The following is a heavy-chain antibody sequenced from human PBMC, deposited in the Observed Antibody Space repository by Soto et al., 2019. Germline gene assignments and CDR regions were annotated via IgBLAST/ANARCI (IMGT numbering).Heavy chain of an antibody. CDR3: ARAGGDYYDSSGYYGY. D-gene: IGHD3-22*01. V-gene: IGHV4-61*01. J-gene: IGHJ4*02. CDR1: GGSVSSGSYY. Sequence: SETLSLTCTVSGGSVSSGSYYWSWIRQPPGKGLEWVGYIYYSGSTNYNPSLKSRVTISVDTSKNQFSLKLSSVTAADTAVYYRARAGGDYYDSSGYYGYWGQGTLVTVSS. CDR2: IYYSGST.